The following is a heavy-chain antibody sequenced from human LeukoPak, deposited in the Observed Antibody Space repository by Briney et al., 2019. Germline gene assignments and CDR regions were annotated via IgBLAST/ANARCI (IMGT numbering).Heavy chain of an antibody. CDR1: RFTFDDYA. Sequence: SLRLSCAASRFTFDDYAMHWVRQAPGKGLEWVSGISWNSGSIGYADSVKGRFTISRDSAKNSLYLQMNSLRAEDTALYYCAKGSGSYLSYGMDVWGQGTTVTVSS. D-gene: IGHD1-26*01. CDR2: ISWNSGSI. J-gene: IGHJ6*02. CDR3: AKGSGSYLSYGMDV. V-gene: IGHV3-9*01.